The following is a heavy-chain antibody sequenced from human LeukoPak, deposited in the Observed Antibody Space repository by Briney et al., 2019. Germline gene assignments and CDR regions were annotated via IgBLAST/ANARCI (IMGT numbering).Heavy chain of an antibody. CDR3: AKDKGWLQPHYFDY. Sequence: PGGSLRLSCTVSGFTVSSNSMSWVRQAPGKGLEWVSFIYSGGNTHYSDSVKGRFTISRDNSKNTLYLQMNSLRAEDTAVYYCAKDKGWLQPHYFDYWGQGTLVTVSS. CDR2: IYSGGNT. J-gene: IGHJ4*02. D-gene: IGHD5-24*01. CDR1: GFTVSSNS. V-gene: IGHV3-53*05.